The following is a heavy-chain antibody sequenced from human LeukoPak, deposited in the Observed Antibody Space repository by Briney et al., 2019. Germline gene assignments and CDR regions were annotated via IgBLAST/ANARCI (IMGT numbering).Heavy chain of an antibody. CDR3: AREGGYDILTGYQDY. D-gene: IGHD3-9*01. V-gene: IGHV1-2*02. CDR2: VNPNNGDT. CDR1: GYIFTSYF. Sequence: ASVKVSCKASGYIFTSYFIHWVRQAPGPGLEWMGFVNPNNGDTNYVQKLQGRVTMTRDTSISTAYMELTRLRSHDTAVYYCAREGGYDILTGYQDYWGQGTLVTVSS. J-gene: IGHJ4*02.